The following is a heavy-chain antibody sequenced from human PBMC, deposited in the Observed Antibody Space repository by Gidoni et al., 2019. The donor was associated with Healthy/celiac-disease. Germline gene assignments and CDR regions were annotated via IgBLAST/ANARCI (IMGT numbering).Heavy chain of an antibody. CDR1: GFTFSSYE. Sequence: EVQLVGSGGGLVQPGGSLRPSCAASGFTFSSYEMNWVRQAPGKGLEWVSYISSSGSTIYYADSVKGRFTISRDNAKNSLYLQMNSLRAEDTAVYYCARVFTGSAHWGQGTLVTVSS. V-gene: IGHV3-48*03. J-gene: IGHJ4*02. CDR3: ARVFTGSAH. CDR2: ISSSGSTI.